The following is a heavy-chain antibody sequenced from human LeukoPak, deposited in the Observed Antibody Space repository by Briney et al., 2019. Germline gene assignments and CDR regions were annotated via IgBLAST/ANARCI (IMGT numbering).Heavy chain of an antibody. J-gene: IGHJ4*02. CDR1: GFIFSNFA. Sequence: VGCLRLSCAASGFIFSNFAMQWVREAPGKGLEWVVVISYDGSNKYHADSGQGRFTISRDSSTNTLYLQMNSLRTEDAAVYYCARGAPPDYWGQGTLVTVSS. V-gene: IGHV3-30-3*01. CDR3: ARGAPPDY. CDR2: ISYDGSNK.